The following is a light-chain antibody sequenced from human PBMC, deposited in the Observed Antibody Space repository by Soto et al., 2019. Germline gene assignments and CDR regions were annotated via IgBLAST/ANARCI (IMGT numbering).Light chain of an antibody. CDR2: AAS. Sequence: DIQMTQSPSSLSASVGDRVTITCRASQSISSYLNCYQQKPGKAPKLLIYAASSLQSGVPSRFSGSGSGTDFTLTISRLEAEDFAVYYCQQYGSSPLTFGGGTKVDIK. CDR3: QQYGSSPLT. CDR1: QSISSY. V-gene: IGKV1-39*01. J-gene: IGKJ4*01.